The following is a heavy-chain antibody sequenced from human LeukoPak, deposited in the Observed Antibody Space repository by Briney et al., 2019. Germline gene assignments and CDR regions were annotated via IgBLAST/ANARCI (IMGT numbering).Heavy chain of an antibody. D-gene: IGHD3-22*01. Sequence: GGSLRLSCAASGFRFSSYDMNWVRQAPGKGLEWVSYISSSGTTIYYADSVKGRFTISRDNSRNTVYLQMNSLRVEDTAVYYCARDYYDSGGYLAYWGQGTLVTVSS. CDR2: ISSSGTTI. V-gene: IGHV3-48*03. J-gene: IGHJ4*02. CDR3: ARDYYDSGGYLAY. CDR1: GFRFSSYD.